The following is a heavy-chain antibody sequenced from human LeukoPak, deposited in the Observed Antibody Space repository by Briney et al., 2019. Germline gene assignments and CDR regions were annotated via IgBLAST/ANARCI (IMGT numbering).Heavy chain of an antibody. CDR3: ARGLDLEGLDY. D-gene: IGHD1-1*01. V-gene: IGHV4-34*01. CDR2: INDSGTT. CDR1: GGSFTDYN. Sequence: SETLSLTCAVYGGSFTDYNWTWLRQSPEKGLEWIGEINDSGTTHHNPSLKSRVTISVDTAKHQFSLRMRSLTAADTAVYYCARGLDLEGLDYWGQGTLVTVSS. J-gene: IGHJ4*02.